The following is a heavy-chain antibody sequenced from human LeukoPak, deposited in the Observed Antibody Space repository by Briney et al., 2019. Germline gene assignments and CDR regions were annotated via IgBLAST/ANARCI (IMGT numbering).Heavy chain of an antibody. V-gene: IGHV3-23*01. D-gene: IGHD2-8*02. J-gene: IGHJ4*02. CDR3: AKGLSDPNLVLDS. Sequence: GGSLRLSCAASGFTFSNYAMTWVRRAPGKGLEWVSSFTASGGRTYYADSVKGRFTISRDNSKNTLYLQLNSLSAADTALYFCAKGLSDPNLVLDSWGQGTLVTVSS. CDR2: FTASGGRT. CDR1: GFTFSNYA.